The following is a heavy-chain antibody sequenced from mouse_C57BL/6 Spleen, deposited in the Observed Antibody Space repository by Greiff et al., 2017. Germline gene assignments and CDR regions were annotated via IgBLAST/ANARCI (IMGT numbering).Heavy chain of an antibody. Sequence: EVQGVESGGGLVQPGGSLKLSCAASGFTFSDYGMAWVRQAPRKGLEWVAFISHLAYSIYYADTVTGRFTISRENDKNTLYLEMSSLRSEDTAMEYCARGGCTGGYFDVWGTGTTVTVSS. CDR2: ISHLAYSI. CDR1: GFTFSDYG. CDR3: ARGGCTGGYFDV. J-gene: IGHJ1*03. D-gene: IGHD4-1*01. V-gene: IGHV5-15*01.